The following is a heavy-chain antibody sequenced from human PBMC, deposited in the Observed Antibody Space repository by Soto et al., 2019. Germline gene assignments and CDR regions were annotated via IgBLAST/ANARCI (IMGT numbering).Heavy chain of an antibody. V-gene: IGHV4-59*01. CDR3: ARRRRASIMDY. CDR2: IYYSGST. J-gene: IGHJ4*02. D-gene: IGHD3-16*01. CDR1: GGSISSYY. Sequence: SETLSLTCTGSGGSISSYYCSWIRQPPRKGLEWIGYIYYSGSTNYNPALKSRATISLDRSSNQFSLKLSSVTAADRAVYYCARRRRASIMDYWGQGTLVTVSS.